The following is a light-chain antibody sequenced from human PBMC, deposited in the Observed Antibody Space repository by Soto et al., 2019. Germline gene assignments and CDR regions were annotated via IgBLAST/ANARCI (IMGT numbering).Light chain of an antibody. Sequence: QSALTQPASVSGSPGQSITISCTGTSSDVGTYNLVSWYQQHPGKAPKLMIYEVSKWPSGVSNRFSGSKSGNTASLTISGLQAEDEADYYCCSFAGSNWVFGGGTKLTVL. CDR3: CSFAGSNWV. J-gene: IGLJ3*02. CDR2: EVS. V-gene: IGLV2-23*02. CDR1: SSDVGTYNL.